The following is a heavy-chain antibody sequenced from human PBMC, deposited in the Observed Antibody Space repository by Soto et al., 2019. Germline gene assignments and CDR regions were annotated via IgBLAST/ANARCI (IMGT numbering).Heavy chain of an antibody. CDR3: ARRSYQYSSGPNFDY. CDR2: IIPIFGTA. Sequence: EASVKVSCKASGGTFSSYAISWVRQAPGQGLEWMGGIIPIFGTANYAQKFQGRVTITADESTSTAYMELSSLRSEDTAVYYCARRSYQYSSGPNFDYWGQGTLVTVSS. V-gene: IGHV1-69*13. J-gene: IGHJ4*02. CDR1: GGTFSSYA. D-gene: IGHD3-22*01.